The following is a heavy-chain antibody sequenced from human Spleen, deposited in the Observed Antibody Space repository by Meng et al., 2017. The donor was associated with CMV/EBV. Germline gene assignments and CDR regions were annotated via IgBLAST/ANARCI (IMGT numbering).Heavy chain of an antibody. CDR1: GGSISRSSYF. Sequence: GSLRLSCTVSGGSISRSSYFWGWIRQPPGKGLEWIGSIYYSGTTYYNPSLKSRVTISVDMSKNQFSLKLSAVTAADTAVYYCAKIVSAPKGNDFDYWGQGTLVTVSS. CDR3: AKIVSAPKGNDFDY. J-gene: IGHJ4*02. V-gene: IGHV4-39*01. CDR2: IYYSGTT. D-gene: IGHD2-2*01.